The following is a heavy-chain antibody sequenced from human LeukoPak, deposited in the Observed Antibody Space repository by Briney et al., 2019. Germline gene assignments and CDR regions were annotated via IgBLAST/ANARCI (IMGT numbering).Heavy chain of an antibody. D-gene: IGHD1-14*01. CDR1: GYTLTELS. V-gene: IGHV1-24*01. CDR2: FDPEDGET. CDR3: ARARCHPCEEPHLNWFDP. J-gene: IGHJ5*02. Sequence: ASVKVSCKVSGYTLTELSMHWVRQAPGKGLEWMGGFDPEDGETIYAQKFQGRVTITADESTSTAYMELSSLRSEDTAVYYCARARCHPCEEPHLNWFDPWGQGTLVTVSS.